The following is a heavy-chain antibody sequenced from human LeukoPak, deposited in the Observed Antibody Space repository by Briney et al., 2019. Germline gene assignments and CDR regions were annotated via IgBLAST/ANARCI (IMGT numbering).Heavy chain of an antibody. CDR3: ARAMGYYDSSGQPFDY. CDR1: GFTFSSYE. J-gene: IGHJ4*02. V-gene: IGHV3-48*03. D-gene: IGHD3-22*01. CDR2: ISSSGSTI. Sequence: GGSLRLSCAASGFTFSSYEMNWVRQAPGKGLEWVSYISSSGSTIYYADSVKGRFTISRDNAKNSLYLQMNSLRAEDTAVYYCARAMGYYDSSGQPFDYWGQGTLVTVSS.